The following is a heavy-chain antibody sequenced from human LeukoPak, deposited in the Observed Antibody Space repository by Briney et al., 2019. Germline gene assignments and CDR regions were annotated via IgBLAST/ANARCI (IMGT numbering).Heavy chain of an antibody. CDR2: FYYSGST. D-gene: IGHD3-22*01. CDR1: GASVSRYY. CDR3: ARSQYYDSSGNYDGNAFDI. J-gene: IGHJ3*02. Sequence: PSETLSLTCTVSGASVSRYYWTWIRQPPGKGLEWIGDFYYSGSTNYNPSLKSRVTMSIDTSKNHFSLKLSSVTAADTAVYYCARSQYYDSSGNYDGNAFDIWGQGTMVTVSS. V-gene: IGHV4-59*02.